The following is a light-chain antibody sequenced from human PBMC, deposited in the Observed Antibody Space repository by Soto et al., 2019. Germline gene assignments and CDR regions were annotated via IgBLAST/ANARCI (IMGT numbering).Light chain of an antibody. CDR3: SSYAGSSNV. Sequence: QSVLTQPPSESGTPGQRVTISCSGSSSDIGSNYVYWYQQLPGTAPKLMIYEVNKRPSGVPDRFSGSKSGNTASLTVSGLQAEDEADYYCSSYAGSSNVFGTGTKLTVL. CDR1: SSDIGSNY. CDR2: EVN. V-gene: IGLV1-47*01. J-gene: IGLJ1*01.